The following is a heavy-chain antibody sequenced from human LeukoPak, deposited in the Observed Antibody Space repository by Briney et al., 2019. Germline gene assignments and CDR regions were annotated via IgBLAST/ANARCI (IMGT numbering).Heavy chain of an antibody. CDR1: GGSISPYY. D-gene: IGHD3-10*01. CDR2: IFYSGTT. V-gene: IGHV4-59*01. Sequence: PSETLSLTCTVSGGSISPYYWSWIRQPPRNGLEWIGNIFYSGTTNYKPSLKSRVRISIDRSKNQFSLRLNSVTAADTAVYFCARSTGSSALRTWGQGTLVTVS. CDR3: ARSTGSSALRT. J-gene: IGHJ4*02.